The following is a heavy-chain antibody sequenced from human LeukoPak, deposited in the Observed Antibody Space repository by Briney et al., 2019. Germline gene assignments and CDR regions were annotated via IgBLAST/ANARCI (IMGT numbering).Heavy chain of an antibody. Sequence: GGSLRLSCAASGLTLSAYWMYWVRHGPGKGPEWVSFINNDGSDTKYADSVKGRFTVSRDNAENTLYLQMNSLRVEDTAVYYCVRGGFMHAFDIWGQGTKVTVSS. CDR3: VRGGFMHAFDI. CDR2: INNDGSDT. J-gene: IGHJ3*02. CDR1: GLTLSAYW. D-gene: IGHD3-16*01. V-gene: IGHV3-74*03.